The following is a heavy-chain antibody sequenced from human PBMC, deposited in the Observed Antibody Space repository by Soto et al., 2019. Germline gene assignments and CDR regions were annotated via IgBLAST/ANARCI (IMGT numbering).Heavy chain of an antibody. J-gene: IGHJ5*02. D-gene: IGHD3-3*01. CDR1: GFTFSIYT. V-gene: IGHV3-48*02. CDR3: ARHYTTSRVGAWFDP. Sequence: EVQLVESGGGLAQPGGSLRLSCEAAGFTFSIYTMNWVRQAPGKGLEWVSYITAASDTIYYADSVKGRFTISRDNAKNSLYLQMNRLRDEDTAVYYCARHYTTSRVGAWFDPWGQGNLVTVSS. CDR2: ITAASDTI.